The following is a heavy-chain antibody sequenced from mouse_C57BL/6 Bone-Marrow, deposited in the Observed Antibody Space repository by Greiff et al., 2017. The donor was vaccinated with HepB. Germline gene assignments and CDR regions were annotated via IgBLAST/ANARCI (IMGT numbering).Heavy chain of an antibody. J-gene: IGHJ2*01. CDR1: GYTFTSYW. CDR2: IYPGSGST. D-gene: IGHD3-3*01. Sequence: VQLQQPGAELVKPGDSVKMSCKASGYTFTSYWITWVKQRPGQGLEWIGVIYPGSGSTNYNEKFKSKATLTVDTSSSTTYMQHSSLTSEDSAIYYYARTQGGLDYWGQGTTLTVSS. CDR3: ARTQGGLDY. V-gene: IGHV1-55*01.